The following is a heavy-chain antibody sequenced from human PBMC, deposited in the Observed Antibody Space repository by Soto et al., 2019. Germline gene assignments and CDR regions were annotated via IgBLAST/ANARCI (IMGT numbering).Heavy chain of an antibody. CDR1: EFTFSGRS. D-gene: IGHD3-10*01. CDR3: ARGWFGPDV. J-gene: IGHJ6*03. V-gene: IGHV3-74*03. Sequence: EVQLVESGGGIVQPGGSLRLSCAASEFTFSGRSVHWVRQAPGKGLVWVSGIDKVGTDSTYADSVKGRFTSSRDNAKNTGYRQMNSLRVEDTAVYYCARGWFGPDVWGKGTTVTVSS. CDR2: IDKVGTDS.